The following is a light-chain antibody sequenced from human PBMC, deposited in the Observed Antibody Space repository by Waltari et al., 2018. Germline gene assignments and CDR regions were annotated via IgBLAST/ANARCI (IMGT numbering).Light chain of an antibody. Sequence: DSQMTKSPPSLSAPVGYSVTITCRASQYISTYLNWYQQKPGKGPKLLIYAASTLQSGVPSRFSGSGSGTDFTFTISSLQLEDFATYYCQQSYDTPRTFGQGTKVEVK. V-gene: IGKV1-39*01. CDR2: AAS. CDR3: QQSYDTPRT. CDR1: QYISTY. J-gene: IGKJ1*01.